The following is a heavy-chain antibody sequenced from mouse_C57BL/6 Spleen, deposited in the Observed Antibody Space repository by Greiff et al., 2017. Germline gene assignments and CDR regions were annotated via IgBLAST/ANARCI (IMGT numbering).Heavy chain of an antibody. CDR3: VRLLLYCYAMGY. V-gene: IGHV10-1*01. Sequence: EVMLVESGGGLVQPKGSLKLSCAASGFSFNTYAMNWVRQAPGKGLEWVARIRSKSNNYATYYADSVKDRFTISRDDSESMLYLQMNNLKTEDTAMYYCVRLLLYCYAMGYWGQGTSVTVSS. J-gene: IGHJ4*01. D-gene: IGHD1-1*02. CDR2: IRSKSNNYAT. CDR1: GFSFNTYA.